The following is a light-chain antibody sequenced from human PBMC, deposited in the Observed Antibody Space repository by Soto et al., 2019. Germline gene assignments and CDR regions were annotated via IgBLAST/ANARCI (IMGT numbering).Light chain of an antibody. J-gene: IGLJ3*02. CDR3: AASDDSLNDWL. V-gene: IGLV1-44*01. Sequence: QSVLTQPPSASGTPGQRVTISCSGSSSNIGGNAVNWYQQFPGTAPKLLIFTNDQRPSGVPDRFSGSKSGTSASLAISGLLFGDEADYYCAASDDSLNDWLFGGGTKLTVL. CDR2: TND. CDR1: SSNIGGNA.